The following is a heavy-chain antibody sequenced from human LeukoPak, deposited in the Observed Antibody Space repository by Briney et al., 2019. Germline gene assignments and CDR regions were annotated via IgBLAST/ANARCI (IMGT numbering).Heavy chain of an antibody. V-gene: IGHV1-18*01. CDR1: GYTFTSYG. D-gene: IGHD2-21*02. J-gene: IGHJ1*01. Sequence: ASVKVSCKAPGYTFTSYGISWVRQAPGQGLEWMGWISAYNGNTNYAQKLQGRVTMTTDTSTSTAYMELRSLRSDDTAVYYCAVYCGGDCYKYFQHWGQGTLVTVSS. CDR2: ISAYNGNT. CDR3: AVYCGGDCYKYFQH.